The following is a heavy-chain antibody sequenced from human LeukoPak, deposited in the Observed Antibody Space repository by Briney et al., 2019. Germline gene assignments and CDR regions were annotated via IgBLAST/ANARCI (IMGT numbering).Heavy chain of an antibody. Sequence: SETLSLTCTVSGGSISSYYWSWVRQPAGKGLEWIGRIYTSGSTNYNPSLKSRVTMSVDTSKNQFSLKLSSVAAADTAVYYCASSGSGSYDYYYYYMDVWGKGTTVTISS. J-gene: IGHJ6*03. CDR2: IYTSGST. CDR1: GGSISSYY. CDR3: ASSGSGSYDYYYYYMDV. V-gene: IGHV4-4*07. D-gene: IGHD3-10*01.